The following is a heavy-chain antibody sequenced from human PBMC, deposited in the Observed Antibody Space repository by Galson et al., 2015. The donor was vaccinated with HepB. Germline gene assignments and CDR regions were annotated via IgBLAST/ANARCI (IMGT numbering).Heavy chain of an antibody. V-gene: IGHV1-18*01. CDR2: LSGYDHST. J-gene: IGHJ6*02. CDR1: AYRFSSYG. CDR3: ARDWRLELRLNNYFSYGMDV. D-gene: IGHD1-7*01. Sequence: SVKVSSKASAYRFSSYGLRWMLQAPGPGLEWLGWLSGYDHSTTYAQTFKGRVTMTADASTGQSYLELRTLTSDDTAVYSCARDWRLELRLNNYFSYGMDVRGQGSAVTVSS.